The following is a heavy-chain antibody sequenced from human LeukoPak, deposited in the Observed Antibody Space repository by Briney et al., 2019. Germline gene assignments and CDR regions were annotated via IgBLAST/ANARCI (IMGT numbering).Heavy chain of an antibody. V-gene: IGHV3-48*04. CDR3: ARDYYDSLTYNYGMDV. CDR1: GFTFSSYS. J-gene: IGHJ6*02. D-gene: IGHD3-16*01. CDR2: ISSSSSTI. Sequence: GGSLRLSCAAPGFTFSSYSMNWIRQAPGKGLEWVSYISSSSSTIYYADSVKGRFTISRDNAKNSLYLQMNSLRAEDTAVYYCARDYYDSLTYNYGMDVWGQGTTVTVSS.